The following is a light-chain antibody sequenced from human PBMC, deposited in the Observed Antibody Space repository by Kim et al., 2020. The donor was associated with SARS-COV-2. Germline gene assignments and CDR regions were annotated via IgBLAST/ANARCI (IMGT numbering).Light chain of an antibody. CDR1: KLGDKY. J-gene: IGLJ3*02. V-gene: IGLV3-1*01. CDR3: QAWDSSTAV. CDR2: QHT. Sequence: SYELTQPPSVSVSPGQTASITCSGSKLGDKYAYWYQKKPGQSPVLVIYQHTKRPSGISQRFSGSSSGNTATLTISRAQTMDKADYYCQAWDSSTAVFGGGTQLTVL.